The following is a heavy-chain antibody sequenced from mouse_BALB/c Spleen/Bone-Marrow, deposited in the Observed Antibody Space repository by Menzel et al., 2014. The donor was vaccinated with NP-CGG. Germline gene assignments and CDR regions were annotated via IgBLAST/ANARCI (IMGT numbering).Heavy chain of an antibody. CDR2: IDPANCNT. CDR1: GFNIKDTY. D-gene: IGHD2-14*01. CDR3: ARYRLGTYFDY. J-gene: IGHJ2*01. Sequence: VQLQQPGAELVKPGASVKLSCTASGFNIKDTYMHWVKQWPEQGLEWIGRIDPANCNTKYDPKFQGKATITADTSSNTAYLQLSSLTSEDTAVYYCARYRLGTYFDYWGQGTTLTVSS. V-gene: IGHV14-3*02.